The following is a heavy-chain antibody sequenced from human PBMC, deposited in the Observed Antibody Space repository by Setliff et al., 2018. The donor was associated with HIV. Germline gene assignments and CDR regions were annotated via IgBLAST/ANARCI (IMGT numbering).Heavy chain of an antibody. CDR1: GGSFSGYY. V-gene: IGHV4-34*01. CDR2: INHSGST. CDR3: ARGSQWELLPYFDY. Sequence: SETLSLTCDVYGGSFSGYYWSWIRQPPGKGLEWIGKINHSGSTNYNPSLKSRVTISVDTSRNQFSLKLSSVTAADTAVFYCARGSQWELLPYFDYWGQGTLVTVSS. J-gene: IGHJ4*02. D-gene: IGHD1-26*01.